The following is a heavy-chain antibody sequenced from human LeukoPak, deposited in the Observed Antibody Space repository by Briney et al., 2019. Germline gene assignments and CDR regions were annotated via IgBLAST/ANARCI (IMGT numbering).Heavy chain of an antibody. CDR2: ISYSGST. CDR3: ARGSRRLADFHY. Sequence: SETLSLTCTVSGDSISSSDYYWGWIRQPPGKGLGWIGTISYSGSTYYNPSLQSRVTISVDTSKNQFPLELSSVTAADTAVYYCARGSRRLADFHYWGQGTLVTVSS. V-gene: IGHV4-39*01. CDR1: GDSISSSDYY. D-gene: IGHD1-26*01. J-gene: IGHJ4*02.